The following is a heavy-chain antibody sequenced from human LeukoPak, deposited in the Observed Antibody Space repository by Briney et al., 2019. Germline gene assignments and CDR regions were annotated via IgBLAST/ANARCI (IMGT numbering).Heavy chain of an antibody. CDR1: GGSISSYY. V-gene: IGHV4-59*01. Sequence: SETLSLTCTVSGGSISSYYWSWIRQPPGKGLEWIGYIYYSGSTNYNPSLKSRVTISVDTSKNQFSLRLSSVTAVDTAVYYCARDRYYDFWSGYLDVWGQGTTVTVSS. CDR2: IYYSGST. D-gene: IGHD3-3*01. CDR3: ARDRYYDFWSGYLDV. J-gene: IGHJ6*02.